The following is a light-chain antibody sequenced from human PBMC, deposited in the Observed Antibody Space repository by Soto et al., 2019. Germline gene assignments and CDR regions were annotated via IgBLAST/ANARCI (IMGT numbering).Light chain of an antibody. CDR2: DAS. Sequence: EIVMTQSPATLSVSPGERATLSCRASQSVSSNLAWYQQKPGQAPRILIYDASTRATGIPARFSGSGSGTEFTLNISSLQSEDFVVYYCQQYTQWPRTFGQGTKLDIK. CDR1: QSVSSN. V-gene: IGKV3-15*01. CDR3: QQYTQWPRT. J-gene: IGKJ2*01.